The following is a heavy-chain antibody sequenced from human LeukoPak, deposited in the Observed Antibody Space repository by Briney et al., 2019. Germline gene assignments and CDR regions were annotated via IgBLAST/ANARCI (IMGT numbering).Heavy chain of an antibody. Sequence: SETLSLPCAVNGGSLSNYQWTWIPQSPEKGLEWIGKINHVGSSNYNPSLKSRVAVSLEAPKNQFSLELRSVTAADTAVYYCARGVSTPSDTGDYGGGYYYFDNWGQGILVTVSS. D-gene: IGHD4-17*01. CDR3: ARGVSTPSDTGDYGGGYYYFDN. V-gene: IGHV4-34*01. CDR1: GGSLSNYQ. CDR2: INHVGSS. J-gene: IGHJ4*02.